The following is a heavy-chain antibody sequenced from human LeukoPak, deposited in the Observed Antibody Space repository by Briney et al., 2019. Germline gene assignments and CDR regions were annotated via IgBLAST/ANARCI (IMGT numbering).Heavy chain of an antibody. CDR1: GFTFSSYA. V-gene: IGHV3-23*01. Sequence: GGSLRLSCAASGFTFSSYAMSWVRQAPGKGLEWVSAIGGSGGSTYYADSVKGRFTISRDNSKNTLYLQMNSLRAEDTAVYYCAKAAGSSSWYYYGMDVWGQGTTVTVSS. CDR3: AKAAGSSSWYYYGMDV. J-gene: IGHJ6*02. CDR2: IGGSGGST. D-gene: IGHD6-13*01.